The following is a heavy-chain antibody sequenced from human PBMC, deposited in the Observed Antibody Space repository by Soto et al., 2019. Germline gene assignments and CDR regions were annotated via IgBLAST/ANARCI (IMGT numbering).Heavy chain of an antibody. CDR3: ARGAAAMGYYYYYGMDV. D-gene: IGHD5-18*01. CDR2: IIPIFGTA. V-gene: IGHV1-69*01. CDR1: GGTFSSYA. Sequence: QVQLVQSGAEVKKPGSSVTVSCKASGGTFSSYAISWVRQAPGQGLEWMGGIIPIFGTANYAQKFQGRVTITADESTSTAYMELSSLRSEDTAVYYCARGAAAMGYYYYYGMDVWGQGTTVTVSS. J-gene: IGHJ6*02.